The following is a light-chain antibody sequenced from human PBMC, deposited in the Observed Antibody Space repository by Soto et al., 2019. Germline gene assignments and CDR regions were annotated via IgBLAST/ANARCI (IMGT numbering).Light chain of an antibody. CDR3: TSYATSSTL. CDR2: DVS. V-gene: IGLV2-14*01. CDR1: SSDVGGYNF. J-gene: IGLJ2*01. Sequence: QSALTQPAAVSGPPGQSITISCTGTSSDVGGYNFVSWYQQYPGKAPKLMIYDVSHRPSGVSTRFSGSKSGNTASLTISGLQAEDEADYYCTSYATSSTLFGGGTKVTVL.